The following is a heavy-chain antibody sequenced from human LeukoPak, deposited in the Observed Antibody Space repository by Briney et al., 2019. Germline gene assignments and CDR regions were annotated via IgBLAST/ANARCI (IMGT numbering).Heavy chain of an antibody. J-gene: IGHJ4*02. V-gene: IGHV1-18*01. CDR2: VTTYNGNT. D-gene: IGHD3-22*01. Sequence: GASVKVSCKASGYTFTSYGISWVRRAPGQGLEWMGWVTTYNGNTNYPQKYQGRVTMTTDTSTSTAHMELRSLRSDDTAVYYCARADLINYYDSSGYYSRFDYWGQGTLVTVSS. CDR1: GYTFTSYG. CDR3: ARADLINYYDSSGYYSRFDY.